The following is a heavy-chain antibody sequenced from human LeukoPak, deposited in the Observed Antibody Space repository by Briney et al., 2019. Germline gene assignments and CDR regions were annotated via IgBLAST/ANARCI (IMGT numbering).Heavy chain of an antibody. CDR1: AFSLNTYN. D-gene: IGHD2-15*01. J-gene: IGHJ5*02. V-gene: IGHV3-21*01. CDR3: ARDPAAGPLNWFDP. CDR2: ISSSSSYI. Sequence: GGSLRLSCAASAFSLNTYNMNWVRQAPGKGLEWVSSISSSSSYIYYADSVKGRFTISRDNAKNSLYLQMNSLRAEDTAVYYCARDPAAGPLNWFDPWGQGTLVTVSS.